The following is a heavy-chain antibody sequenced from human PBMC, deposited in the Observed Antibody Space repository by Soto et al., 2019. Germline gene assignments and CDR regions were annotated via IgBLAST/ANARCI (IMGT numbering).Heavy chain of an antibody. CDR2: ISSSSSYI. D-gene: IGHD4-17*01. J-gene: IGHJ4*02. CDR3: ARADDYGDYEWISY. V-gene: IGHV3-21*01. Sequence: GSLRLSCAASGFTISSYSMNWVRQAPGKGLEWVSSISSSSSYIYYADSVKGRFTISRDNAKNSLYLQMNSLRAEDTAVYYCARADDYGDYEWISYWGQGTLVTVSS. CDR1: GFTISSYS.